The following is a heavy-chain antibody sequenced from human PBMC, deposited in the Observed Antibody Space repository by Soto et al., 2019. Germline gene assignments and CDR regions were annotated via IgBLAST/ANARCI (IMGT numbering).Heavy chain of an antibody. D-gene: IGHD2-21*01. CDR1: GGTFSTYS. CDR2: IIPMLGVR. CDR3: TVGSWSGEVFDI. V-gene: IGHV1-69*02. Sequence: QVQLVQSGAEVKKPGSSVKVSCKDSGGTFSTYSMFWVRQAPGQGLEWMGRIIPMLGVRNYAQRFQDRVTITADKSTSTVHMELSSLRSEDTALYYCTVGSWSGEVFDIWGQGTRVTVSS. J-gene: IGHJ3*02.